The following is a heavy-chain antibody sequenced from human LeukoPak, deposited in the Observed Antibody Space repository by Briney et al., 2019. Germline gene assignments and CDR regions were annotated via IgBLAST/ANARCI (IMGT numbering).Heavy chain of an antibody. D-gene: IGHD4-11*01. CDR3: ARGNTGYNSNWGRDFDC. J-gene: IGHJ4*02. Sequence: PGGSLRLSCELSGVTVTSSYMSWVRQAPGKGLEWVSVIYSGGDTYYADSVKGRCTVSRDISKNTLYLQMNSLRAEDTAVYYCARGNTGYNSNWGRDFDCWGQGTLVTVSS. V-gene: IGHV3-66*01. CDR1: GVTVTSSY. CDR2: IYSGGDT.